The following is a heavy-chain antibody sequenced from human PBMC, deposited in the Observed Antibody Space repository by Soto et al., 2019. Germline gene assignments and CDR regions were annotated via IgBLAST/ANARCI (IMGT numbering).Heavy chain of an antibody. V-gene: IGHV4-39*01. D-gene: IGHD3-22*01. J-gene: IGHJ5*02. CDR1: GGSISSGRFY. CDR2: IYHTGNA. CDR3: ARDYFDSSDYTTNWFDP. Sequence: PSETLSLTCTVSGGSISSGRFYWAWIRQPPGEGLEWIGSIYHTGNAYYNPSLKSRVTISVDTSKNQFSLKVTSVTAADTALYYCARDYFDSSDYTTNWFDPWGQGTLVTVSS.